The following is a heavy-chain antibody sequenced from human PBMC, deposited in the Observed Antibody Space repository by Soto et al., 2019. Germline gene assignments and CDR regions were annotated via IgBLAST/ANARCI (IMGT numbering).Heavy chain of an antibody. CDR3: ARDRSTYGGGGTGEVNENWFDP. V-gene: IGHV4-59*01. CDR2: AYYSGDT. CDR1: GGSISRYY. D-gene: IGHD2-8*01. J-gene: IGHJ5*02. Sequence: SETLSLTCIVSGGSISRYYWSWIRQPPGKGLEWIGYAYYSGDTGYNPSLKSRVTMAVDTSKNQVSLKLSSVTAADTAVYYCARDRSTYGGGGTGEVNENWFDPWGQGALVTVSS.